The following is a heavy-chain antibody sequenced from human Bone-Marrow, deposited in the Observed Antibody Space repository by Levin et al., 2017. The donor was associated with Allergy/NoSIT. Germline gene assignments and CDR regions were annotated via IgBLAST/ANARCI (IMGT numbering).Heavy chain of an antibody. CDR2: MYHTGTT. V-gene: IGHV4-38-2*01. D-gene: IGHD2-15*01. CDR3: ASCGCSGGSCSLGGDY. CDR1: DYSISSGHY. J-gene: IGHJ4*02. Sequence: SETLSLTCVVSDYSISSGHYWGWIRQPPGKGLQWIGNMYHTGTTYYTPSLQDRVTISLDTSKNEVYLKLRSVTAADTATYYCASCGCSGGSCSLGGDYWGQGILVTVSS.